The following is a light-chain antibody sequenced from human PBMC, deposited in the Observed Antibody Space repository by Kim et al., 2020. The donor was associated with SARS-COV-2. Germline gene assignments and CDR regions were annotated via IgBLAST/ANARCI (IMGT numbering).Light chain of an antibody. CDR2: YDS. CDR1: NIGSKS. Sequence: PGKQARISCGGNNIGSKSVHWYQQKPGQAPVLVIYYDSDRPSGIPERFSGSNSGNTATLTISRVEAGDEADYYCQVWDSSSDHWVFGGGTQLTVL. CDR3: QVWDSSSDHWV. V-gene: IGLV3-21*04. J-gene: IGLJ3*02.